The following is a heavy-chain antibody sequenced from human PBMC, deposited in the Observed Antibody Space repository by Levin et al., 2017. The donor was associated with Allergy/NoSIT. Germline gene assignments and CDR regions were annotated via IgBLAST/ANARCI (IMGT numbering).Heavy chain of an antibody. CDR1: GFTFSSYW. Sequence: GGSLRLSCVASGFTFSSYWMHWVRQAPGKGLVWVSRIKSDGSVTNYADSVKGRVTISRDNAKNTLYLQMNSLRDEDTAVYYCARVGMATHSFDSWGLGTLVIVSS. CDR2: IKSDGSVT. V-gene: IGHV3-74*01. D-gene: IGHD5-24*01. CDR3: ARVGMATHSFDS. J-gene: IGHJ4*02.